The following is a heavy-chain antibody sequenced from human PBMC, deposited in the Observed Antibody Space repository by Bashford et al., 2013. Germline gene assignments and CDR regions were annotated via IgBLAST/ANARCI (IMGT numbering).Heavy chain of an antibody. CDR3: ARVEMATIGGGYYFDY. CDR2: ISYDGSNK. J-gene: IGHJ4*02. Sequence: VRQAPGKGLEWVAVISYDGSNKYYADSVKGRFTISRDNSKNTLYLQMNSLRAEDTAVYYCARVEMATIGGGYYFDYWGQGTLVTVSS. D-gene: IGHD5-24*01. V-gene: IGHV3-33*05.